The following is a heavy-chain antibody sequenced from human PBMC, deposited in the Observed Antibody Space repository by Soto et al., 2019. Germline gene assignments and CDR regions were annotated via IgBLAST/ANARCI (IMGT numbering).Heavy chain of an antibody. CDR1: GFTFSGSA. CDR3: TRLYSSGRPPYYFDS. Sequence: EVQLVESGGGLVQPGGSLKLSCAASGFTFSGSAMHWVRQASGKGLEWVGRVKSKADNYATAYATSVKGRFTISRDDSEDTAYMQMNSLKTEDTAVYYCTRLYSSGRPPYYFDSWGQGTLVTVSS. J-gene: IGHJ4*02. CDR2: VKSKADNYAT. V-gene: IGHV3-73*01. D-gene: IGHD6-19*01.